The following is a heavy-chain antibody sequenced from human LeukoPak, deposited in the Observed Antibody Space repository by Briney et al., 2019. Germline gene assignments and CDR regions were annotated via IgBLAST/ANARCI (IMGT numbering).Heavy chain of an antibody. CDR1: GFTVSSNY. CDR3: AKDHGI. V-gene: IGHV3-23*01. J-gene: IGHJ4*02. Sequence: GGSLRLSCAASGFTVSSNYMSWVRQAPGKGLEWVSAISGSGDTTYYADSVKGRFTISRDNSKNTLYLQMNSLTAEDTAVYYCAKDHGIWGQGTLVTVSS. CDR2: ISGSGDTT.